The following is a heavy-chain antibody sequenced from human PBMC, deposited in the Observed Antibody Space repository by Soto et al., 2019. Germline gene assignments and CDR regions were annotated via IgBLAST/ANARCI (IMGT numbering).Heavy chain of an antibody. V-gene: IGHV3-30-3*01. CDR2: ISYDENNK. CDR1: GFAFSSYA. J-gene: IGHJ1*01. CDR3: ASEFRLGHSGYERYFQP. Sequence: GGSLRLSCAASGFAFSSYAMHWVRQAPGKGLEWVAFISYDENNKYYADSGKGRFTISRDNSKNTLSLQMNSLRPEDTAVYYCASEFRLGHSGYERYFQPWGQGTLVTVSS. D-gene: IGHD3-22*01.